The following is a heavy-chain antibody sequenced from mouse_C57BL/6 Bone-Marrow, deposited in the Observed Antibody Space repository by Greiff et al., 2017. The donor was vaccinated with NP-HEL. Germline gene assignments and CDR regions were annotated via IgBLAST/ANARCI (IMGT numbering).Heavy chain of an antibody. CDR1: GYTFTSYW. D-gene: IGHD1-1*01. CDR2: IDPSDSET. CDR3: ARSYYGSNPNQPDFDY. Sequence: QVQLQQPGAELVRPGSSVKLSCKASGYTFTSYWMHWVKQRPIQGLEWIGNIDPSDSETHYNQKFKDKATLTVDKSSSTAYMQLSSLTSEDSAVYYCARSYYGSNPNQPDFDYWGQGTTLTVSS. J-gene: IGHJ2*01. V-gene: IGHV1-52*01.